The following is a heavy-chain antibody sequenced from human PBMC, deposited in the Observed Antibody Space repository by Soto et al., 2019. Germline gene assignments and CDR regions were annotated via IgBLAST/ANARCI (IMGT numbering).Heavy chain of an antibody. Sequence: VASVKVSCKASAYSFTTYHIHWVRQAPGQGXEWMGLINPDAGATNYAQRFQGRLRLTRDTSTSTVYMELRSLRFDDTAVYYCARGDHVLVSASEGNWSEPWGPGAFVTISS. V-gene: IGHV1-46*01. D-gene: IGHD2-2*01. CDR2: INPDAGAT. J-gene: IGHJ5*02. CDR1: AYSFTTYH. CDR3: ARGDHVLVSASEGNWSEP.